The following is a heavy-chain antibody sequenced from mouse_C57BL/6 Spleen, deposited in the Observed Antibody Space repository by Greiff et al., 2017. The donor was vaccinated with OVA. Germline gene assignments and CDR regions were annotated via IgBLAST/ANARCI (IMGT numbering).Heavy chain of an antibody. Sequence: EVQLQQSVAELVRPGASVKLSCTASGFNIKNTYMHWVKQRPEQGLEWIGRIDPANGNTKYAPKFQGKATITADPSSHTAYLQLRCLTSVDPAIYYFARVDAIAYWGQGTSVTVSS. J-gene: IGHJ4*01. CDR2: IDPANGNT. D-gene: IGHD1-1*01. CDR1: GFNIKNTY. V-gene: IGHV14-3*01. CDR3: ARVDAIAY.